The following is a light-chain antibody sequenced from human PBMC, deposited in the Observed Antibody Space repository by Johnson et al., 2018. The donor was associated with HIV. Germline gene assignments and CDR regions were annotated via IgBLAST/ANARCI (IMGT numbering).Light chain of an antibody. J-gene: IGLJ1*01. CDR2: ENN. CDR3: GTWDLSLSAGV. CDR1: SSNIGNNY. V-gene: IGLV1-51*02. Sequence: QSVLTQPPSVSAAPGQKVTISCSGSSSNIGNNYVSWYQQLPGTAPKLLIYENNKRPSGIPDRFSGSKSGTSASLGITGLQTGDDADYYCGTWDLSLSAGVFGTGTKVTVL.